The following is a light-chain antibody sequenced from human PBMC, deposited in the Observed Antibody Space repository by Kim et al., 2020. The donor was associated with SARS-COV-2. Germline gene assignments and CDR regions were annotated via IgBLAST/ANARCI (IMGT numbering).Light chain of an antibody. CDR3: QQYKNWPYT. Sequence: SVSPGERATLSCRASESVSSNFAWYQQRPGQAPRLLLYDASTRATGIPARFSGSGSGTEFTLTISSLQSEDFAVYFCQQYKNWPYTFGQGTKLEI. CDR2: DAS. CDR1: ESVSSN. V-gene: IGKV3-15*01. J-gene: IGKJ2*01.